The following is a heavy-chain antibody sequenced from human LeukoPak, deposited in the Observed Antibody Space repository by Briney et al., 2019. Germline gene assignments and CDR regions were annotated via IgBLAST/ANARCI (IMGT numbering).Heavy chain of an antibody. CDR1: GYSFTGYY. J-gene: IGHJ4*02. D-gene: IGHD2-2*01. V-gene: IGHV1-2*02. CDR2: INPNSGGT. Sequence: GASVKVSCKASGYSFTGYYMHWVRQAPGQGLEWMGWINPNSGGTKYAQKFKGRVTMTRDTSIRTAYMELNRLRSDDTAMYYCARNGYCSTTSCFPLHYWGQGTLVTVSS. CDR3: ARNGYCSTTSCFPLHY.